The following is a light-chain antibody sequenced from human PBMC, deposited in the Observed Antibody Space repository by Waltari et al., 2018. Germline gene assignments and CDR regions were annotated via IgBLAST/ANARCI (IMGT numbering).Light chain of an antibody. J-gene: IGLJ3*02. CDR1: SGSLSTTSY. CDR2: KAT. CDR3: TLYMGSGIWV. V-gene: IGLV8-61*01. Sequence: QTVVTQEPSLSVSPGGTVTLTCALSSGSLSTTSYATWYQQTPGQAPRPFFYKATTRSSGVPDRFSGSILGNTASLTITGAQAEDESDYYCTLYMGSGIWVFGGGTRLTVL.